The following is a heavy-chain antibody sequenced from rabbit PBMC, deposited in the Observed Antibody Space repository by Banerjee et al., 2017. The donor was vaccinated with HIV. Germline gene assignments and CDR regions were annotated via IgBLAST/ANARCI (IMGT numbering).Heavy chain of an antibody. D-gene: IGHD1-1*01. V-gene: IGHV1S40*01. CDR2: IGVGVTYTT. CDR3: ASDSGPSFSSYGMDL. J-gene: IGHJ6*01. Sequence: QSLEESGGDLVKPGASLTLTCTASGFSFSYSDYMCWVRQPPGKGPEWIACIGVGVTYTTYYATWSKGRFTISKTSSTTLTLQMTSLTAADTATYFCASDSGPSFSSYGMDLWGQGTLVTVS. CDR1: GFSFSYSDY.